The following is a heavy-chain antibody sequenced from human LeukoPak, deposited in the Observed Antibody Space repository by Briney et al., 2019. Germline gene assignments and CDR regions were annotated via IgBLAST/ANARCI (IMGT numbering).Heavy chain of an antibody. V-gene: IGHV3-7*01. CDR3: AKDLRSLSVVLDY. D-gene: IGHD3-22*01. J-gene: IGHJ4*02. CDR2: INPDGSET. CDR1: GLTFTRHW. Sequence: GGSLRLSCAASGLTFTRHWMNWVRQAPGKGLEWVANINPDGSETYYVDSVKGRFTVSRDNARNSLYLQMSWLRGEDTAVYYCAKDLRSLSVVLDYWGQGTLVTVSS.